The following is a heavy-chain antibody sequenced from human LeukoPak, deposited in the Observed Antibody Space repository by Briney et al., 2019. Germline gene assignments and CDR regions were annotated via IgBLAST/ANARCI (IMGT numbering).Heavy chain of an antibody. CDR1: GYTFTGYY. CDR3: ARGGYIEHYDSSGYYVGFDP. D-gene: IGHD3-22*01. Sequence: ASVKVSCKASGYTFTGYYMHWVRQAPGQGLEWMGWINPNSGGTNYAQKFQGRVTMTRDTSISTAYMELSRLRSDDTAVYYCARGGYIEHYDSSGYYVGFDPWGQGTLVTVSS. V-gene: IGHV1-2*02. CDR2: INPNSGGT. J-gene: IGHJ5*02.